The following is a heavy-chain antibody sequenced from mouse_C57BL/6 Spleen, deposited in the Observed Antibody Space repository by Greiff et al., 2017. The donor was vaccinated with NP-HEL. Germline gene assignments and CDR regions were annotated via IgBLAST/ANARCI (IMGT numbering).Heavy chain of an antibody. CDR3: ARYSAPCGTGAMDY. V-gene: IGHV7-3*01. Sequence: EVKLVESGGGLVQPGGSLSLSCAASGFTFTDYYMSWVRQPPGKALEWLGFIRNKANGYTTEYSASVKGRFTISRANSQSILYLQMNAMRAEDSATDYCARYSAPCGTGAMDYWGQGTSVTVSS. J-gene: IGHJ4*01. D-gene: IGHD4-1*01. CDR2: IRNKANGYTT. CDR1: GFTFTDYY.